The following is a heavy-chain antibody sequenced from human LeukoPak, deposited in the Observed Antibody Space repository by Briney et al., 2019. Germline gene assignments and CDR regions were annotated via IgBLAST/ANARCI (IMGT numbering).Heavy chain of an antibody. CDR2: ISYDGSNK. Sequence: GGSLRLSCAASGFTFSSYGMHWVRQAPGKGLEWVAVISYDGSNKYYADSVKGRFTISRDNSKNTLYLQMNSLRAEDTAVYYCAKGTSSGYRTTYFDYWGQGTLVTVSS. CDR1: GFTFSSYG. CDR3: AKGTSSGYRTTYFDY. D-gene: IGHD3-22*01. V-gene: IGHV3-30*18. J-gene: IGHJ4*02.